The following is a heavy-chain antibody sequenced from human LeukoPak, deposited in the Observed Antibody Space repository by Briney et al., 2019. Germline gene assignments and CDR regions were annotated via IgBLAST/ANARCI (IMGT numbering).Heavy chain of an antibody. Sequence: PGGSLRLSCAAPGFTFSSYSMNWVRQAPGKGLEWVSYISSSSSTIYYADSVKGRFTISRDNSKNTLYLQMSSLRAEDTAVYYCVKLSIAVAGNSVDYWGQGTLVTVSS. D-gene: IGHD6-19*01. CDR2: ISSSSSTI. CDR1: GFTFSSYS. CDR3: VKLSIAVAGNSVDY. V-gene: IGHV3-48*01. J-gene: IGHJ4*02.